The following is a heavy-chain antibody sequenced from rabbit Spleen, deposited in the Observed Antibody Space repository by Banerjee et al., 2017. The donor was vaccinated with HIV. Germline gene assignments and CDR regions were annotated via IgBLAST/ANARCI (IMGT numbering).Heavy chain of an antibody. V-gene: IGHV1S40*01. J-gene: IGHJ4*01. D-gene: IGHD2-1*01. CDR2: IDSDDGTT. CDR3: ARDRDGDTPYNSYYFDL. Sequence: QSLEESGGGLVQPEGSLTLTCTASGFSFSTTAVCWVRQAPGKGLEWIACIDSDDGTTYYANWVNGRFTLSKSSSSAVTLQMTSLTVADTATYFCARDRDGDTPYNSYYFDLWGQGTLVTVS. CDR1: GFSFSTTA.